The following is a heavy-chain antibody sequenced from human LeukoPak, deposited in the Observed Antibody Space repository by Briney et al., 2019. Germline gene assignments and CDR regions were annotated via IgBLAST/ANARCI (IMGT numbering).Heavy chain of an antibody. CDR1: GFTFSTYT. CDR3: ARSRGNDY. V-gene: IGHV3-48*02. Sequence: PGGSLRLSCTASGFTFSTYTMNWVRQAPGKGLEWVSYISSSSSSIKYADSVKGRFTISRDNAKNSLYLQMNGLRDEDTAVYYCARSRGNDYWGQGTLVTVSS. J-gene: IGHJ4*02. CDR2: ISSSSSSI.